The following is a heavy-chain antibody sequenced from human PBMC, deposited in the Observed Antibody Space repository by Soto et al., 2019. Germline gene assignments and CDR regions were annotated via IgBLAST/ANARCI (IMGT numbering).Heavy chain of an antibody. CDR3: AKANAGISSIAASALDY. J-gene: IGHJ4*02. CDR1: GFTFSSYA. CDR2: ISGSGGST. V-gene: IGHV3-23*01. Sequence: GGSLRLSCAASGFTFSSYAMSWVRQAPGKGLEWVSAISGSGGSTYYADSVKGRFTISRDNSKNTLYLQMNSLRAEDTAVYYCAKANAGISSIAASALDYWGQGTLVTVSS. D-gene: IGHD6-6*01.